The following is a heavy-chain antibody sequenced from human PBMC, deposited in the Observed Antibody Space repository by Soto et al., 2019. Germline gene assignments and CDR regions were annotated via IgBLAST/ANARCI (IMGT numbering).Heavy chain of an antibody. CDR3: ARAIEYSSSSGPSLRVHFDY. CDR1: GYTFTSYG. J-gene: IGHJ4*02. Sequence: GASVKVSCKASGYTFTSYGISWVRQAPGQGLEWMGWISAYNGNTNYAQKLQGRVTMTTDTSTSTAYMELRSLRSDDTAVYYCARAIEYSSSSGPSLRVHFDYWGQGTLVTVSS. CDR2: ISAYNGNT. D-gene: IGHD6-6*01. V-gene: IGHV1-18*01.